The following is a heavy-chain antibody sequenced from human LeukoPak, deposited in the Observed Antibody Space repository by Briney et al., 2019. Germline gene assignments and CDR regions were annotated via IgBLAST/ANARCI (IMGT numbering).Heavy chain of an antibody. CDR2: IHYSGST. Sequence: SETLSLTCTVSGGSISSYYWSWIRQPPGKGLEWIGYIHYSGSTNYNPSLKSRVTISVDTSKNQFSLKLSSVTAADTAVYYCARDISYYDSSGYYYDAFDIWGQGTMVTVSS. D-gene: IGHD3-22*01. V-gene: IGHV4-59*01. J-gene: IGHJ3*02. CDR1: GGSISSYY. CDR3: ARDISYYDSSGYYYDAFDI.